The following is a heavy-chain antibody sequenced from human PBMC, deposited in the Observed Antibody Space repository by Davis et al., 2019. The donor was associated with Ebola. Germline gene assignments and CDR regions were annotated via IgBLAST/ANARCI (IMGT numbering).Heavy chain of an antibody. J-gene: IGHJ4*02. D-gene: IGHD3-3*01. CDR3: ARGSNFWSGYFMAYFDY. Sequence: ASVKVSCKASGYTLTSYYLHWVRQAPGQGLEWMGWINPNSGDTKYAQKFQGIISMTRDTTTNTAYMELTRPTFDDTAVYFCARGSNFWSGYFMAYFDYWGQGTLVTVSS. CDR1: GYTLTSYY. V-gene: IGHV1-2*02. CDR2: INPNSGDT.